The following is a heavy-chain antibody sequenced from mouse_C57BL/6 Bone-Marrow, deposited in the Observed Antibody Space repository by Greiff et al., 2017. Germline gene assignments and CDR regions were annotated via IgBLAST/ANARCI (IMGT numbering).Heavy chain of an antibody. D-gene: IGHD1-1*01. CDR1: GYTFTSYW. J-gene: IGHJ4*01. Sequence: QVQLQQPGAELVKPGASVKLSCKASGYTFTSYWMPWVKQRPGQGLEWIGEIDPSDSYTNYNQKFKGKATLTVDTSSSTAYMQLSSLTSEDSAVYYCARGDYYGSPYAMDYWGQGTSVTVSS. CDR2: IDPSDSYT. V-gene: IGHV1-50*01. CDR3: ARGDYYGSPYAMDY.